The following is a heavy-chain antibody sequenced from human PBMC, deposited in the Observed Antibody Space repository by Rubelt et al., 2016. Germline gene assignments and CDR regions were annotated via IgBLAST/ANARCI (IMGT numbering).Heavy chain of an antibody. J-gene: IGHJ3*01. D-gene: IGHD2-2*02. Sequence: GLEWIGSISNSGTTYYNPSLKSRVTISVDTSKNQFSLKQSSVTAADTAVYYCARGGQTAIRLDTFDVWGQGTMVTVSS. V-gene: IGHV4-39*01. CDR2: ISNSGTT. CDR3: ARGGQTAIRLDTFDV.